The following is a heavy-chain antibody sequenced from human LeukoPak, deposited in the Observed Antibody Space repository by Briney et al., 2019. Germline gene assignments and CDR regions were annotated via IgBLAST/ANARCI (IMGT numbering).Heavy chain of an antibody. CDR3: AKDPAVVVAARFDY. CDR2: ISGSGGST. CDR1: GFTFSSYA. Sequence: GGSLRLSCAASGFTFSSYAMSWVRQAPGKGLEWVSAISGSGGSTYYADSVQGRFTISRDNSKNTLYLQMNSLRAEDTAVYYCAKDPAVVVAARFDYWGQGTLVSVSS. V-gene: IGHV3-23*01. J-gene: IGHJ4*02. D-gene: IGHD2-15*01.